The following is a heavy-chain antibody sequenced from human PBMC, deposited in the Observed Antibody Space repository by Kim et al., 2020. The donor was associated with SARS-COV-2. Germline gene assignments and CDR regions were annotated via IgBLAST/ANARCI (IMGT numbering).Heavy chain of an antibody. CDR2: IWYDGSNK. Sequence: GGSLRLSCAASGFTFSSYGMHWVRQAPGKGLEWVAVIWYDGSNKYYADSVKGRFTISRDNSKNTLYLQMNSLRAEDTAVYYCARDRVGSLSNWFDPWGQGTLVTVSS. D-gene: IGHD3-10*01. CDR3: ARDRVGSLSNWFDP. CDR1: GFTFSSYG. V-gene: IGHV3-33*01. J-gene: IGHJ5*02.